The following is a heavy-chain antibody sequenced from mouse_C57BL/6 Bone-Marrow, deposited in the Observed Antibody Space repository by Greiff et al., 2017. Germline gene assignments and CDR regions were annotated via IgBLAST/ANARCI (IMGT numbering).Heavy chain of an antibody. D-gene: IGHD2-3*01. CDR3: TTGDGYYTDAMDY. CDR1: GFNIKDDY. CDR2: IDPENGDT. J-gene: IGHJ4*01. V-gene: IGHV14-4*01. Sequence: VQLQQSGAELVRPGASVKLSCTASGFNIKDDYMHWVKQRPEQGLEWIGWIDPENGDTEYASKFQGKATITADTSSNTAYLQLSSLTSEDTAVYYCTTGDGYYTDAMDYWGQGTSVTVSS.